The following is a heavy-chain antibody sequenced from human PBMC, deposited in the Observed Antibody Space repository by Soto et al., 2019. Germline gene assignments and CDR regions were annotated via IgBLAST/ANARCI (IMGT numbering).Heavy chain of an antibody. CDR3: ARDGGSSSWHVVYYFDY. CDR2: IIPILGIA. Sequence: QVQLVQSGAEVKKPGSSVKVSCKASGGTFSSYTISWVRQAPGQGLEWMGRIIPILGIANYAQKFQGRVTITADKSTSTAYMELSSLRSEDTAVYYCARDGGSSSWHVVYYFDYWGQGTLVTVSS. J-gene: IGHJ4*02. CDR1: GGTFSSYT. D-gene: IGHD6-13*01. V-gene: IGHV1-69*08.